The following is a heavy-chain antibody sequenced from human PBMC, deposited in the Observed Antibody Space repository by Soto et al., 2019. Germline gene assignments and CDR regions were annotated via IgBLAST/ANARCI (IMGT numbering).Heavy chain of an antibody. CDR2: SNHSGST. CDR1: GGSFSGYY. V-gene: IGHV4-34*01. Sequence: QVQLQQWGAGLLKPSETLSLTCAVYGGSFSGYYWSWIRQPPGKGLEWIGESNHSGSTNYNPSLKSGVTIAVDTSKNQFSLKLSSVTAADTAVYYWARKWLLLPGAFDIWGQGTMVTVSS. J-gene: IGHJ3*02. CDR3: ARKWLLLPGAFDI. D-gene: IGHD3-22*01.